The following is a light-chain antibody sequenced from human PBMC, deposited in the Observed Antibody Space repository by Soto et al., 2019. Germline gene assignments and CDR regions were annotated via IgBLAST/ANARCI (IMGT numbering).Light chain of an antibody. Sequence: IVLTQSPGTLSLSPGERATLSCRASQSVSSTYLAWYQQKPGQAPRLLIYGASSRATGIPDRFIGSGSGTYVTLTISTLEPEDFAVYYCQQYGSSPPITFGQGTRLEIK. CDR3: QQYGSSPPIT. CDR2: GAS. V-gene: IGKV3-20*01. CDR1: QSVSSTY. J-gene: IGKJ5*01.